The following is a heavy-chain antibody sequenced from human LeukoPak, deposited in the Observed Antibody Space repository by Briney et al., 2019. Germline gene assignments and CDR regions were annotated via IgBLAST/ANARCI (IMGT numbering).Heavy chain of an antibody. J-gene: IGHJ4*02. D-gene: IGHD6-6*01. V-gene: IGHV1-69*13. CDR1: GGTFSSYA. CDR3: ARDLRPYGTSSADY. CDR2: IIPIFGTA. Sequence: SVKVSCKASGGTFSSYAISWVRQAPGQGLEWMGGIIPIFGTANYAQKFQGRVTITADESTSTAYMELSSLRSEDTAVYYCARDLRPYGTSSADYWGQGTLVTVSS.